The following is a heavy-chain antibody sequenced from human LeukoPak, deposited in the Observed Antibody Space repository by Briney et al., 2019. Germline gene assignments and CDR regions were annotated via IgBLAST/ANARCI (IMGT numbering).Heavy chain of an antibody. V-gene: IGHV4-31*03. D-gene: IGHD4-17*01. CDR2: IYYSEST. Sequence: TLSLTCTVSGGSISSGGYYWSWIRQHPGKGLEWIGYIYYSESTYYKPSLQSRVTISVETSKYQIALKLSCVTAADTAVYYCARASGDYSYGMDVWGKGTTVTVSS. CDR1: GGSISSGGYY. J-gene: IGHJ6*04. CDR3: ARASGDYSYGMDV.